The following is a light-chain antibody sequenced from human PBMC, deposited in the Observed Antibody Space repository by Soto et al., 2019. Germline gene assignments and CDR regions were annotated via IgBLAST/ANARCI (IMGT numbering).Light chain of an antibody. CDR1: QTITTW. CDR3: QQYYSFPT. CDR2: DAS. Sequence: DIRVTQSPPTLSASVVDRFTITFRASQTITTWMAWYQQKPGKAPNLLIYDASILESGVPSRFSGSRSGTEFTLTISSLQPDDFATYYCQQYYSFPTFGQGTRLEIK. V-gene: IGKV1-5*01. J-gene: IGKJ5*01.